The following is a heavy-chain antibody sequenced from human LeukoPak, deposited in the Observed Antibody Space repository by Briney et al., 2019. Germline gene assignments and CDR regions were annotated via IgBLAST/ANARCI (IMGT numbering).Heavy chain of an antibody. Sequence: GGSLRLSCEASGFSFSRYGMHWVRQAPGKGLEWVAVMWYDGSNKYYADSVKGQFTISRDNSKNTLHLQMDSLRAEDTAVYYCARDREARYFDYWGQGTLVTVSS. CDR3: ARDREARYFDY. CDR2: MWYDGSNK. CDR1: GFSFSRYG. D-gene: IGHD1-26*01. V-gene: IGHV3-33*01. J-gene: IGHJ4*02.